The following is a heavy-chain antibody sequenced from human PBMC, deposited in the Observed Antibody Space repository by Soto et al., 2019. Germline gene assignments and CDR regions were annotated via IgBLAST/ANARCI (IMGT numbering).Heavy chain of an antibody. J-gene: IGHJ3*02. CDR3: AKHGIHYPYDALDI. CDR1: GFTFTSYA. D-gene: IGHD1-20*01. CDR2: ISGSGGST. Sequence: GGSLRLSCAASGFTFTSYAMNWVRQAPGKGLEWVSAISGSGGSTYYADSVRGRFTISRDNSKNTLYLQMNSLRGEDTAVYYCAKHGIHYPYDALDIWGQGTMVTVSS. V-gene: IGHV3-23*01.